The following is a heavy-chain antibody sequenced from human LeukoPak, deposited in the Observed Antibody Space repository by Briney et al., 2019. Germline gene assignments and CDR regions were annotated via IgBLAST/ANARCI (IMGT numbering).Heavy chain of an antibody. J-gene: IGHJ4*02. V-gene: IGHV4-59*01. CDR1: GGSISSYY. D-gene: IGHD5-12*01. Sequence: SETLSLTCTVSGGSISSYYWSWIRQPPGKGLEWIGHIYHSGSANYSPSLKSRVTMSADTSKNQFSLKLTSVTAADTAVYYCARGGGGYAFDYWGQGTLVTVPS. CDR3: ARGGGGYAFDY. CDR2: IYHSGSA.